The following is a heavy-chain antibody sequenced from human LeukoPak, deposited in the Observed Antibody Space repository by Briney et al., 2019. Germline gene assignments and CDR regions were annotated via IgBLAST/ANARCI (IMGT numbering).Heavy chain of an antibody. Sequence: GESLKISCKGSGYSFTSYWIGWVRQLPGKGLEWMGIIHPGDSDTRYSPSFQGQVTLSADKSISTAYLQWSSLRASDTAMYYCASQWNWNYPFDYWGQGTLVTVSS. D-gene: IGHD1-7*01. J-gene: IGHJ4*02. V-gene: IGHV5-51*01. CDR2: IHPGDSDT. CDR3: ASQWNWNYPFDY. CDR1: GYSFTSYW.